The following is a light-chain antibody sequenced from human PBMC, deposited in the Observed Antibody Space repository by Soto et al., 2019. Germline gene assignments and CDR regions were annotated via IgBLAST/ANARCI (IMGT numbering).Light chain of an antibody. CDR2: GAS. V-gene: IGKV3-20*01. J-gene: IGKJ5*01. Sequence: EIVLTQSPGTLSLSPGARAPLSCRASQSVSSSYLAWSQQKIGQAPRLLIYGASSRATGIPDRFSGSGSGTDFTLSISRLEPEDFAVYYCQSGSSTITFGQGTRLEIK. CDR1: QSVSSSY. CDR3: QSGSSTIT.